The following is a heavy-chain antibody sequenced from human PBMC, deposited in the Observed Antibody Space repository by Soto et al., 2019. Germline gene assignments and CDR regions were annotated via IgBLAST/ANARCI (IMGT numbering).Heavy chain of an antibody. V-gene: IGHV3-30-3*01. Sequence: GGSLKLSCAASGFTFSSYAMHWVRQAPGKGLEWVAVISYDGSNKYYADSVKGRFTISRDNSKNTLYLQMNSLRAEDTAMYYCASWPGSYYGMDVWGQGTTVTVSS. CDR2: ISYDGSNK. D-gene: IGHD3-10*01. CDR1: GFTFSSYA. J-gene: IGHJ6*02. CDR3: ASWPGSYYGMDV.